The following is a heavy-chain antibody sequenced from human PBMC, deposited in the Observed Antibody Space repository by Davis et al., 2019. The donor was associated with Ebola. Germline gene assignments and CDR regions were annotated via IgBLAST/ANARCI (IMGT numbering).Heavy chain of an antibody. CDR3: AKAKTTVTTYGDY. Sequence: PGGSLRLSCAASGFTFSSYWMHWVRQAPGKGLVWVSRINSDGGSTGYADPVKGRFTISRDNAKNTLYLQMNSLRAEDTAVYYCAKAKTTVTTYGDYWGQGTLVTVSS. CDR1: GFTFSSYW. CDR2: INSDGGST. V-gene: IGHV3-74*01. D-gene: IGHD4-17*01. J-gene: IGHJ4*02.